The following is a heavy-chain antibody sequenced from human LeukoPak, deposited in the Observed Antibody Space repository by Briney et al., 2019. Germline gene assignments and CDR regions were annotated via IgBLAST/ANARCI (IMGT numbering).Heavy chain of an antibody. J-gene: IGHJ4*02. Sequence: GESLKISCKGSGYSFTSYWIGWVRQMPGKGLEWMGIIYPGDSDTRYSPSFQGQVTISADKSISTAYLQWSSLKASDTAMYYCARQIDDSGSPLVMKDYWGQGTLVTVSS. CDR2: IYPGDSDT. CDR3: ARQIDDSGSPLVMKDY. CDR1: GYSFTSYW. V-gene: IGHV5-51*01. D-gene: IGHD1-26*01.